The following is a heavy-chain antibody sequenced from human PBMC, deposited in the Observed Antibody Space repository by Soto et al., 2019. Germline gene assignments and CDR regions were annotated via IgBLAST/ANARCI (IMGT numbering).Heavy chain of an antibody. CDR2: IYYSGST. CDR1: GASISSEY. V-gene: IGHV4-59*01. J-gene: IGHJ4*02. Sequence: SEMLSLTCSVSGASISSEYWSWIRQPPGKGLEWIGYIYYSGSTNYNPSLKSRVTISINTSKNQFSLNLSSVTAADTAVYYCASGGDYGRFDYWGQGTLVTVSS. CDR3: ASGGDYGRFDY. D-gene: IGHD3-10*01.